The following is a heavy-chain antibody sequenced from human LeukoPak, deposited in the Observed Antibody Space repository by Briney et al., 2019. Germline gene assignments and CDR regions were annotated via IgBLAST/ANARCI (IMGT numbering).Heavy chain of an antibody. CDR3: ARDAGEYSSGWPDAFDI. D-gene: IGHD6-19*01. Sequence: PSETLSLTCTVSGGSISSYYRSWIRQPPGKGLEWIGYIYYSGSTNYNPSLKSRVTISVDTSKNQFSLKLSSVTAADTAVYYCARDAGEYSSGWPDAFDIWGQGTMVTVSS. CDR1: GGSISSYY. CDR2: IYYSGST. J-gene: IGHJ3*02. V-gene: IGHV4-59*01.